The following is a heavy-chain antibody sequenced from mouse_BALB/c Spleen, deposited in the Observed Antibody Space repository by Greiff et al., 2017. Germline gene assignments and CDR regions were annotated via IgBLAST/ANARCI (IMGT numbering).Heavy chain of an antibody. CDR2: IDPENGNT. CDR3: AELTPYFDY. D-gene: IGHD1-1*01. J-gene: IGHJ2*01. Sequence: VQLQQSGAELVRPGALVKLSCKASGFNIKDYYMHWVKQRPEQGLEWIGWIDPENGNTIYDPKFQGKASITADTSSNTAYLQLSSLTSEDTAVYYCAELTPYFDYWGQGTTLTVSS. CDR1: GFNIKDYY. V-gene: IGHV14-1*02.